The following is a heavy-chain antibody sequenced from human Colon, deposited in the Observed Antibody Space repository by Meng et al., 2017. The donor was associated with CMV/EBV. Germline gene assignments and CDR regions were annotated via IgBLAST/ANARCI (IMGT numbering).Heavy chain of an antibody. CDR3: TREGFDY. CDR2: IKPSTGDT. J-gene: IGHJ4*02. Sequence: VTLSCKASGYPFTGYWMHWVRQAPGQGLEWMGRIKPSTGDTNYAQNFQGRVTVTRDTSISTVYMEVNSLTSDDTAVYYCTREGFDYWGQGALVTVSS. CDR1: GYPFTGYW. V-gene: IGHV1-2*06.